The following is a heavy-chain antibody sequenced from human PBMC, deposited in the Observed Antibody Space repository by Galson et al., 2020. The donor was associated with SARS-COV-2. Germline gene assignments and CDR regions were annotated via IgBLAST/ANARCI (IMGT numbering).Heavy chain of an antibody. CDR2: VNPHSGNT. CDR3: ARGPESWGPFFDY. CDR1: GYAFSSYD. J-gene: IGHJ4*02. D-gene: IGHD6-13*01. Sequence: ASVKVSCKASGYAFSSYDIHWVRQAAGQGLEWLGWVNPHSGNTGYAENFQGRVTMTSDTSITTAYMELSSLRSDDTAVYFCARGPESWGPFFDYWGQGTLVTVSS. V-gene: IGHV1-8*01.